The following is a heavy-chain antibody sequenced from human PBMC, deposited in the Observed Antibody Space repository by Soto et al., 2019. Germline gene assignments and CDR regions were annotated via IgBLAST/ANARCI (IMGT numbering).Heavy chain of an antibody. CDR1: GFTFSSYA. D-gene: IGHD1-26*01. Sequence: EVQLVESGGGLVQPGGSLRLSCAASGFTFSSYAMHWVRQAPGKGLEYVSAISSNGGSTYYANSVKGRFTISRDNSKNTLDLQMGSLRAEDMAVYYWARMGRVELNYYYVMDVWGQGTTVTVSS. CDR3: ARMGRVELNYYYVMDV. V-gene: IGHV3-64*01. CDR2: ISSNGGST. J-gene: IGHJ6*02.